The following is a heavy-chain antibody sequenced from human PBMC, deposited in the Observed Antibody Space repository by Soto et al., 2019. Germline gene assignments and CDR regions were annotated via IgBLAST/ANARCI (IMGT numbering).Heavy chain of an antibody. V-gene: IGHV4-31*03. J-gene: IGHJ4*02. D-gene: IGHD5-12*01. CDR3: AREEEWLRHFDY. CDR2: IYYSGST. Sequence: SETLSLTCTVSGGSISSGGYYWSWIRQHPGKGLEWIGYIYYSGSTYYNPSLKSRATISVDTSKNQFSLKLSSVTAADTAVYYCAREEEWLRHFDYWGQGTLVTVSS. CDR1: GGSISSGGYY.